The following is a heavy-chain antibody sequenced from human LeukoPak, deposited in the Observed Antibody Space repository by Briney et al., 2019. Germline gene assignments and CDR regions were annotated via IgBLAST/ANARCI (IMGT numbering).Heavy chain of an antibody. CDR3: ARDLYDSSGYYSLYYYYGMDV. Sequence: GGSLRLSCAASGFTFSSYAMSWVRQAPGKGLEWVSAISGSGGSTYYADSVKGRFTISRDNSKNTLYLQMNSLRAEDTAVYYCARDLYDSSGYYSLYYYYGMDVWGQGTTVTVSS. CDR2: ISGSGGST. CDR1: GFTFSSYA. V-gene: IGHV3-23*01. D-gene: IGHD3-22*01. J-gene: IGHJ6*02.